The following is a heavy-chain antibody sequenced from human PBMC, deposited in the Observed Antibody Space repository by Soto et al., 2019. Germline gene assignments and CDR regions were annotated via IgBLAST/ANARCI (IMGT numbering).Heavy chain of an antibody. Sequence: SETLSLTCTVSGGSISSYYWSWIRQPAGKGLEWIGRIYTSGSTNYNPSLKSRVTMSVDTSKNQFSLKLSSVTAADTAVYYCARAGVRNTNGVCYDPWGQGTLVTVSS. CDR2: IYTSGST. CDR3: ARAGVRNTNGVCYDP. J-gene: IGHJ5*02. CDR1: GGSISSYY. V-gene: IGHV4-4*07. D-gene: IGHD2-8*01.